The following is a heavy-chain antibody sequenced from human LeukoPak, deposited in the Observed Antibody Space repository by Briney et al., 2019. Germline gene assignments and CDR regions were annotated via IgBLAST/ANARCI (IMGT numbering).Heavy chain of an antibody. CDR2: ISSSGSTI. D-gene: IGHD3-10*01. Sequence: GGSLRLSCAASGFTFSDYYMSWIRQAPGKGLEWVSYISSSGSTIYYADSVKGRFTISRDNAKNSLYLQMNSLRAEDTAVYYCARPMVRGPNYSFDYWGQGTLVTVSS. CDR3: ARPMVRGPNYSFDY. J-gene: IGHJ4*02. CDR1: GFTFSDYY. V-gene: IGHV3-11*01.